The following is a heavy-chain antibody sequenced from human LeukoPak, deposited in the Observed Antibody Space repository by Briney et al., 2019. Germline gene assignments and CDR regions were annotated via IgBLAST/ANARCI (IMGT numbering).Heavy chain of an antibody. Sequence: GGSLRLSCAASGFTFSSYSMNWVRQAPGKGLEWVSSISSSSSYIYYADSVKGRFTISRDNAKNSLYLQMNSLRAEDTAVYYCARGGYCSGGSCYRFEYWGQGTLVTVSS. J-gene: IGHJ4*02. D-gene: IGHD2-15*01. CDR3: ARGGYCSGGSCYRFEY. CDR2: ISSSSSYI. V-gene: IGHV3-21*01. CDR1: GFTFSSYS.